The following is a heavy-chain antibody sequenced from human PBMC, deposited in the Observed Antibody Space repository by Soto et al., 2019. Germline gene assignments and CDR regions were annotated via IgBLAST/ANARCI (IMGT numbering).Heavy chain of an antibody. CDR2: ISNSGSTI. CDR1: GFTFSDYY. J-gene: IGHJ6*02. D-gene: IGHD3-22*01. CDR3: ARQKAWTGEWLSLYAPGMDV. Sequence: QVQLVESGGGLVKPGGSLRLSCAASGFTFSDYYMSWIRQAPGKGLEWVSYISNSGSTIYFADSVKGRFPISRDNAKNSLYLQMNSLRAEDTAVYYCARQKAWTGEWLSLYAPGMDVWGQGTTVTVSS. V-gene: IGHV3-11*01.